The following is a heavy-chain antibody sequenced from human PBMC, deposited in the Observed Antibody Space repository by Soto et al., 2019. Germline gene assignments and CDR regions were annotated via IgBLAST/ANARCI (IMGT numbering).Heavy chain of an antibody. Sequence: AFVTRSLECTVAGGSITSFYWSWIRQPPGKGLEWIGYIYYSGSTNYNPSLKSRVTISVDTSKNQFSLKLSSVTAADTAVYYWASHHDSWGQGTLVTVSS. CDR3: ASHHDS. V-gene: IGHV4-59*08. CDR1: GGSITSFY. CDR2: IYYSGST. J-gene: IGHJ4*02.